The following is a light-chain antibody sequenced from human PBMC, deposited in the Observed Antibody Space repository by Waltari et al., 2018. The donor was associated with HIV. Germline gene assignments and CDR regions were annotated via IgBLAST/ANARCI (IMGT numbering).Light chain of an antibody. V-gene: IGKV1-5*03. CDR2: KAS. J-gene: IGKJ2*01. CDR1: QRLSSW. Sequence: DIQMTQSPSTLSASVGDRVTVTCRASQRLSSWLSWYQQKPGKAPNLMIYKASSLESGGPSRFSGSGSGTEFTLTISSLQPDDFATYYCQQYNSYPYTFGQGTKLEIK. CDR3: QQYNSYPYT.